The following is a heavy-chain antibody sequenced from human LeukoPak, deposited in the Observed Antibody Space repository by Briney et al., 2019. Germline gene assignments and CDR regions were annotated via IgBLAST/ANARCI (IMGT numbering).Heavy chain of an antibody. Sequence: PSETLSLTCTVSGGSVSSGSYYWSWIRQPPGKGLEWIGYIYYSGSTNYNPSLKSRVTISVDTSKNQFSLKLSSVTAADTAVYYCARVRVYCSSTSCSYGMDVWGQGTTVTVSS. CDR1: GGSVSSGSYY. D-gene: IGHD2-2*01. CDR3: ARVRVYCSSTSCSYGMDV. J-gene: IGHJ6*02. CDR2: IYYSGST. V-gene: IGHV4-61*01.